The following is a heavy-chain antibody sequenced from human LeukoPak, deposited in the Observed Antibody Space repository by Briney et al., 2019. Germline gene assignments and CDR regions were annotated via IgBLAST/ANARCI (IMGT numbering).Heavy chain of an antibody. CDR3: AKDQYYYDSSGYYYPNWFDP. D-gene: IGHD3-22*01. V-gene: IGHV3-30*18. J-gene: IGHJ5*02. CDR2: ISYDGSNK. Sequence: GGSLRLSCAASGFTFSSYGMHWVRQAPGKGLEWVAVISYDGSNKYYADSVKGRFTISRDNSKNTLYLQMNSLRAEDTAVYYCAKDQYYYDSSGYYYPNWFDPWGQGTLVTVSS. CDR1: GFTFSSYG.